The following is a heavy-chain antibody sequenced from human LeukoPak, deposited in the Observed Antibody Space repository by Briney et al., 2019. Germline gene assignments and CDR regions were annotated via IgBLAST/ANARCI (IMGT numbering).Heavy chain of an antibody. CDR3: AKRETYYYDSSGYWLDY. Sequence: PGGPLRLSCAASGFTFSSYAMSWVRQAPGKGLEWVSAISGSGGSTYYADSVKGRFTISRDNSKNTLYLQMNSLRAEDTAVYYCAKRETYYYDSSGYWLDYWGQGTLVTVSS. D-gene: IGHD3-22*01. V-gene: IGHV3-23*01. CDR1: GFTFSSYA. CDR2: ISGSGGST. J-gene: IGHJ4*02.